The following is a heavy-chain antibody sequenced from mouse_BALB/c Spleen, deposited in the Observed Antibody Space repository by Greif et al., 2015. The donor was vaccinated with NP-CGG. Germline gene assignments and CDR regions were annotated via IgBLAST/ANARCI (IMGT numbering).Heavy chain of an antibody. CDR1: GFTFTDYY. V-gene: IGHV7-3*02. J-gene: IGHJ1*01. CDR3: ARRAYGSSYWYFDV. D-gene: IGHD1-1*01. CDR2: IRNKANGYTT. Sequence: EVMLVESGGGLVQPGGSLRLSCATSGFTFTDYYMSWVRQPPGKALEWLGFIRNKANGYTTEYSASVKGRFTISRDNSQSILYLQMNTLGAEDSATYYCARRAYGSSYWYFDVWGAGTTVTVSS.